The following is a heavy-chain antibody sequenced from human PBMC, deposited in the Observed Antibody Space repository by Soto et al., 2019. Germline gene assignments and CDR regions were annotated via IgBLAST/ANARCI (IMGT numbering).Heavy chain of an antibody. J-gene: IGHJ6*02. CDR3: AASIFYYGMDV. Sequence: GESLKISCQGSGYSFTNHWIGWVRQMPGKGLEWMGIIYPGDSATKYSPSFQGQVTISADKSITTTYLRWTSLKASDTAIYYCAASIFYYGMDVWGQGTTVTVS. V-gene: IGHV5-51*01. CDR1: GYSFTNHW. CDR2: IYPGDSAT.